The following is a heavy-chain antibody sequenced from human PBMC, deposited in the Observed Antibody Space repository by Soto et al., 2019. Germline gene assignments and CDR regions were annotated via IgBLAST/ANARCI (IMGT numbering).Heavy chain of an antibody. CDR1: GYTFTSYY. Sequence: ASVKVSCKASGYTFTSYYMHWVRQAPGQGLEWMGIINPSGGSTSYAQKFQGRVTMTRDTSTSTVYMELSSLRSEDTAVYYCAREGHDELGHCFTFGVPHFPVYWGQGTLVTVS. CDR3: AREGHDELGHCFTFGVPHFPVY. J-gene: IGHJ4*02. CDR2: INPSGGST. D-gene: IGHD3-16*01. V-gene: IGHV1-46*01.